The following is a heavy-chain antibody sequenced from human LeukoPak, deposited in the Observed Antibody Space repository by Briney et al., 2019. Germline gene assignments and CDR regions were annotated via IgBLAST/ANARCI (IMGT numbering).Heavy chain of an antibody. CDR2: INPSGGST. D-gene: IGHD5-18*01. J-gene: IGHJ4*02. CDR3: ARALKGVTAPDY. CDR1: GYTFTSYY. V-gene: IGHV1-46*01. Sequence: ASVKASCKASGYTFTSYYMHWVRQAPGQGLEWMGIINPSGGSTSYAQKFQGRVTMTRYTSTSTVYMQLSSLRSEDTAVYYCARALKGVTAPDYWGQGTLVTVSS.